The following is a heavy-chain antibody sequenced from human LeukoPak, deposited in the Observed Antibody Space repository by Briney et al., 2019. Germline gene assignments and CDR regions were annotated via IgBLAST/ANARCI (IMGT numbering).Heavy chain of an antibody. CDR2: FFYRGST. D-gene: IGHD4-23*01. J-gene: IGHJ4*02. Sequence: PSETLSLTCTVSGDSIGPYYWSWIRQPPGKGLEWVGYFFYRGSTNYNASLKSRVTISLDTSKNQFSLKLSSVTAADTAVYYCARVSEGYGGNSAFDFWGQGTLVTVSS. CDR1: GDSIGPYY. CDR3: ARVSEGYGGNSAFDF. V-gene: IGHV4-59*01.